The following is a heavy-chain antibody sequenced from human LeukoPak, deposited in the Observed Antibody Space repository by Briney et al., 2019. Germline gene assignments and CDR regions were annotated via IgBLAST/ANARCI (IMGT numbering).Heavy chain of an antibody. CDR3: ARDREHSYGSDLDH. Sequence: SETLSLTCTVSGGFIHTYNWIWIRQPAGKGLEWLGRSNVAGTNYYNPSLKSRVSISVDRPNNRFSLELTSVTAADTAVYYCARDREHSYGSDLDHWGQGILVTVSS. CDR1: GGFIHTYN. D-gene: IGHD5-18*01. V-gene: IGHV4-4*07. J-gene: IGHJ4*02. CDR2: SNVAGTN.